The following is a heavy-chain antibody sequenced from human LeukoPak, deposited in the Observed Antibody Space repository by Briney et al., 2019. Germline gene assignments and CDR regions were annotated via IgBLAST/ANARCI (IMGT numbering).Heavy chain of an antibody. Sequence: PGGSLTLSCAASGFTFDDYAMHWVRQVPGKGLEWISFITWNGDERHYADSVKGRFAISRDNSKNTLYLQMNSLRAEDTALYYCAKGGWLYYFDYWGQGTLVTVSS. CDR2: ITWNGDER. CDR3: AKGGWLYYFDY. D-gene: IGHD3-22*01. J-gene: IGHJ4*02. V-gene: IGHV3-43D*04. CDR1: GFTFDDYA.